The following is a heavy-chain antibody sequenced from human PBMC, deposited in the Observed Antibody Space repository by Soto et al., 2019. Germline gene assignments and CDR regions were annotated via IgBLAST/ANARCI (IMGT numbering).Heavy chain of an antibody. D-gene: IGHD3-3*01. V-gene: IGHV3-23*01. Sequence: GGSLRLSCAASGFTFISYAMSWVLQAPGKGLEWVSAISGSGGSTYYADSVKGRFTISRDNSKNTLYLQMNSLRAEDTAVYYCAKKRYDFWSGYRAHYYMDVWGKGTTVTVSS. CDR3: AKKRYDFWSGYRAHYYMDV. CDR2: ISGSGGST. J-gene: IGHJ6*03. CDR1: GFTFISYA.